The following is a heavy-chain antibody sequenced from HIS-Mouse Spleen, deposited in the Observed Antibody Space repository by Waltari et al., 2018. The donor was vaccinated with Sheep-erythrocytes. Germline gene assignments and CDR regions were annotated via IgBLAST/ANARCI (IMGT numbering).Heavy chain of an antibody. J-gene: IGHJ3*02. CDR3: TAGPDAFDI. V-gene: IGHV3-15*01. CDR2: IKSKTDGGTT. Sequence: EVQLVESGGGLVKPGGSFRLPWASSGITFRNAWMSWVRQAPGKGLEWVGRIKSKTDGGTTDYAAPVKGRFTISRDDSKNTLYLQMNSLKTEDTAVYYCTAGPDAFDIWGQGTMVTVSS. CDR1: GITFRNAW.